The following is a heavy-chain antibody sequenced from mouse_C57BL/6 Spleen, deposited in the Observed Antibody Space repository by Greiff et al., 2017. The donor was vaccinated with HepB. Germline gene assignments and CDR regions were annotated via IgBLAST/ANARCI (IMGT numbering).Heavy chain of an antibody. CDR1: GYAFSSSW. CDR3: AREATAYAMDY. V-gene: IGHV1-82*01. J-gene: IGHJ4*01. CDR2: IYPGDGDT. Sequence: VQLQQSGPELVKPGASVKISCKASGYAFSSSWMNWVKQRPGKGLEWIGRIYPGDGDTNYNGKFKGKATLTADKSSSTAYMQLSSLTSEDSAVYFCAREATAYAMDYSGQGTSVTVSS. D-gene: IGHD1-2*01.